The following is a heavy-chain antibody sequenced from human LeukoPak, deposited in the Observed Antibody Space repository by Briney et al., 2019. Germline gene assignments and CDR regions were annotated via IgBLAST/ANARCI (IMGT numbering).Heavy chain of an antibody. CDR3: AKGGYCSSTSCYPLFYYFDY. CDR2: ISGSGGST. D-gene: IGHD2-2*01. CDR1: GFTFSSYA. J-gene: IGHJ4*02. Sequence: QTGGSLRLSCAASGFTFSSYAMSWVRQAPGKGLEWVSAISGSGGSTYYADAVKGRFTISRDNSKNTLYLQMNSLRAEDTAVYYCAKGGYCSSTSCYPLFYYFDYWGQGTLVTVSS. V-gene: IGHV3-23*01.